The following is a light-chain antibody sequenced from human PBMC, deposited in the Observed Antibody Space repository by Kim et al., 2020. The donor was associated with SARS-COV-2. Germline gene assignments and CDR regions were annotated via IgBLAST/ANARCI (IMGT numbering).Light chain of an antibody. CDR1: QSISSW. J-gene: IGKJ1*01. CDR2: DAS. Sequence: VGDRVTITCRASQSISSWLAWDQLKPGKAPKLLIYDASSLQSGVPSRFSGSGSGTEFTLTINSLQPDDFAIYYCQQYNSYSPWPFGPGTRVDIK. CDR3: QQYNSYSPWP. V-gene: IGKV1-5*01.